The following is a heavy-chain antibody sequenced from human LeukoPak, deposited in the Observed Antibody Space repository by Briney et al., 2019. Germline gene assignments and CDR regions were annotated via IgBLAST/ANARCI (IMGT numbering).Heavy chain of an antibody. CDR1: GYTFTSYD. Sequence: ASVKVSCKASGYTFTSYDINWVRQATGQGLEWMGWMNPNSGNTGYAQKFQGRVTITRNTSISTAYMELSSLRSEETAVYYCARGWHSSSWWNYYYYYMDVWGKGTTVTVSS. D-gene: IGHD6-13*01. CDR2: MNPNSGNT. J-gene: IGHJ6*03. CDR3: ARGWHSSSWWNYYYYYMDV. V-gene: IGHV1-8*03.